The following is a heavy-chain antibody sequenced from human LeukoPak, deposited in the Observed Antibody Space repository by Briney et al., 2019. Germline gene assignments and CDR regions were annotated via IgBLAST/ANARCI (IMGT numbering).Heavy chain of an antibody. D-gene: IGHD6-6*01. Sequence: ASVKVSCKASGGTFSSYAISWVRQAPGQGLEWMGGIIPIFGTANYAQKFQGRVTITADISTTTAYLELNSLRYEDTAMYYCARVRQYSSWNFDYWGQGTLVTVSS. CDR1: GGTFSSYA. CDR3: ARVRQYSSWNFDY. V-gene: IGHV1-69*06. CDR2: IIPIFGTA. J-gene: IGHJ4*02.